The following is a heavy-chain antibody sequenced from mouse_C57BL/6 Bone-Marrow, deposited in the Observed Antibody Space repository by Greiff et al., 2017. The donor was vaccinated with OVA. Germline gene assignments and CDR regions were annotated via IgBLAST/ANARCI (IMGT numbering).Heavy chain of an antibody. V-gene: IGHV5-9*01. CDR1: GFTFSSYT. CDR2: ISGGGGNT. CDR3: ARLGPYYFDY. J-gene: IGHJ2*01. D-gene: IGHD4-1*01. Sequence: EVMLVESGGGLVKPGGSLKLSYAASGFTFSSYTMSWVRQTPEKRLEWVATISGGGGNTYYPDSVKGRFTISRDNAKNTLYLQMSSLRSEDTALYYCARLGPYYFDYWGQGTTLTVSS.